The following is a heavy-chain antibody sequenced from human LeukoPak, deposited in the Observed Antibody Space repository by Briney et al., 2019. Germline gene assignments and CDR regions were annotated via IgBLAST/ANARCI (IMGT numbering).Heavy chain of an antibody. Sequence: GASVKVSCKASGYTFTSYGISWVRQAPGQGLEWMGWISAYNGNTNYAQKLQGRVTMPTDTSTSTAYMELRSLRSDDTAVYYCARGEGYCSGGSCLLFDYWGQGTLVTVSS. V-gene: IGHV1-18*01. CDR3: ARGEGYCSGGSCLLFDY. CDR2: ISAYNGNT. J-gene: IGHJ4*02. D-gene: IGHD2-15*01. CDR1: GYTFTSYG.